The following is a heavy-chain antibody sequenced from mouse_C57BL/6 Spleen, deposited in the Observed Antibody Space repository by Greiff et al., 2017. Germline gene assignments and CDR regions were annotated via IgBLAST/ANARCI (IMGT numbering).Heavy chain of an antibody. D-gene: IGHD1-1*01. CDR2: INPYNGGT. V-gene: IGHV1-19*01. J-gene: IGHJ4*01. CDR3: AIGYYYGKDAMDY. Sequence: VQLQQSGPVLVKPGASVKMSCKASGYTFTDYYMNWVKQSHGKSLEWIGVINPYNGGTSYNQKFKGKATLTVDKSSSTAYMELNSLTSEDSAVYYCAIGYYYGKDAMDYWGQGTSVTVSS. CDR1: GYTFTDYY.